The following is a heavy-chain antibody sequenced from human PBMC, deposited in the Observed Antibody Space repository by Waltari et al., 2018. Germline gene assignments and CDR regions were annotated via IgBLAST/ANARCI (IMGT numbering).Heavy chain of an antibody. CDR3: ARGGAFAFDI. V-gene: IGHV4-34*04. Sequence: QVQLEQWGAGLLRPSETLSLTCGVFRGSFTSYFWPWVRQPPGKGLAWVGEINHSGSTNDNPSLKSRATISVDTSRNQFSLKLFSVTAADTAVYYCARGGAFAFDIWGQGTMLTVSS. CDR2: INHSGST. D-gene: IGHD1-26*01. CDR1: RGSFTSYF. J-gene: IGHJ3*02.